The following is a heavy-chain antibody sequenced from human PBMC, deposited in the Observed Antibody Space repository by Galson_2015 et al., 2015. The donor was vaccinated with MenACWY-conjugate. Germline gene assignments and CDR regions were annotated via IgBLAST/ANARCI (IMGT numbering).Heavy chain of an antibody. J-gene: IGHJ4*02. V-gene: IGHV3-23*01. D-gene: IGHD6-13*01. CDR2: VSDGGGNT. CDR1: GFAFSSLA. Sequence: LRLSCAASGFAFSSLAMSWVRQAPGKGLEWVSSVSDGGGNTYYADSVKGRFTISRDNPKNTLYLQMNSLRAEDTALYYCAKDLGIAAAGTVYWGQGTLVTVSS. CDR3: AKDLGIAAAGTVY.